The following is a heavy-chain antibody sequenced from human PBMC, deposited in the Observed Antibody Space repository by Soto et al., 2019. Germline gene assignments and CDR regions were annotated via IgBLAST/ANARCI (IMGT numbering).Heavy chain of an antibody. V-gene: IGHV4-4*02. D-gene: IGHD2-21*02. J-gene: IGHJ4*02. CDR1: GGSISSSNW. CDR2: IYHSGST. CDR3: ARCAPHRGDYTPGFDY. Sequence: QVQLQESGPGLVKPSGTLSLTCAVSGGSISSSNWWSWVRQPPGKGLEWIGEIYHSGSTNYNPSRKSRVTISVDKSTNQFSLKLSSVTAADTAVYYCARCAPHRGDYTPGFDYWGQGTLVTVSS.